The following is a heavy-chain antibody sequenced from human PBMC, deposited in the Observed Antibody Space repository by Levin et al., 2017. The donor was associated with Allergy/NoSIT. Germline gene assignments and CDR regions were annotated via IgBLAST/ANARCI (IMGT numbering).Heavy chain of an antibody. CDR1: GFTFSSYS. D-gene: IGHD1-20*01. CDR2: ISSSSSYI. V-gene: IGHV3-21*01. CDR3: ASRGITGTADA. J-gene: IGHJ5*02. Sequence: GESLKISCAASGFTFSSYSMNWVRQAPGKGLEWVSSISSSSSYIYYADSVKGRFTISRDNAKNSLYLQMNSLRAEDTAVYYCASRGITGTADAWGQGTLVTVSS.